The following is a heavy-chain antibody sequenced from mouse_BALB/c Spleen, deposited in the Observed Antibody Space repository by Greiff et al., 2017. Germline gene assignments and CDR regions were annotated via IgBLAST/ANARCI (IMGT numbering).Heavy chain of an antibody. CDR2: ISNLAYSI. CDR3: ARDRTGWFAY. Sequence: EVHLVESGGGLVQPGGSRKLSCAASGFTFSDYGMAWVRQAPGKGPEWVAFISNLAYSIYYADTVTGRFTSSRENAKNTLYLEMSSLRSEDTAMYYCARDRTGWFAYWGQGTLVTVSA. CDR1: GFTFSDYG. V-gene: IGHV5-15*02. J-gene: IGHJ3*01. D-gene: IGHD4-1*01.